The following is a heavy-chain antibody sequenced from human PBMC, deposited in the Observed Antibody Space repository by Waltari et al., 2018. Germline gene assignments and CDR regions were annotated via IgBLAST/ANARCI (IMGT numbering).Heavy chain of an antibody. V-gene: IGHV4-4*07. CDR2: IYISGSS. CDR3: ARVSATSWSSAYYFDF. D-gene: IGHD2-2*01. J-gene: IGHJ4*02. Sequence: QVQLQESGPGLLKPAETLYRTCTASGVSISSFYWGWILQHAGKGLEWVGRIYISGSSSSNPSLKSRVTMSDDTSKNQFSLQLTSVTAADTAVYYCARVSATSWSSAYYFDFWGQGILVTVSS. CDR1: GVSISSFY.